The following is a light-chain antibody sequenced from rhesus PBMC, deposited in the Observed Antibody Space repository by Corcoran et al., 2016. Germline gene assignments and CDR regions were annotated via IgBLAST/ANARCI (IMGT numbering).Light chain of an antibody. J-gene: IGKJ2*01. CDR3: MQGTQLPYS. CDR1: QSLLHSDGYTY. V-gene: IGKV2-78*01. Sequence: DIVMTQTPLSLPVTPGEPASISCRSSQSLLHSDGYTYLDWYLQKPGHSQQLLIYLGSNRASGVPDRVMGSGSGTDFTLKISRVEAEDVGVYYCMQGTQLPYSFGQGTKVEIK. CDR2: LGS.